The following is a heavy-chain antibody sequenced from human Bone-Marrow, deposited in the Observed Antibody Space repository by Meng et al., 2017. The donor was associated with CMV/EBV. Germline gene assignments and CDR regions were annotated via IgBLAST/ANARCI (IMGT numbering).Heavy chain of an antibody. CDR3: ARERWGVGNWFDP. V-gene: IGHV3-33*01. Sequence: GGSLRLSCAASGFTFSSYGMHWVRQAPGKGLEWVAVIWYDGSNKYYADSVKGRFTISRDNAKNSLYLQMNSLRAEDTAVYYCARERWGVGNWFDPWGQGTLVTVSS. D-gene: IGHD5-24*01. CDR2: IWYDGSNK. CDR1: GFTFSSYG. J-gene: IGHJ5*02.